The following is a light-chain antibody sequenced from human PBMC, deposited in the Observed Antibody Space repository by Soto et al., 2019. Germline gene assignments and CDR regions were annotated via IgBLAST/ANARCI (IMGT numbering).Light chain of an antibody. CDR1: QGISNW. Sequence: DIQMTQSRASVSSSVGDRVTIAFLASQGISNWLAWYRQKPGKAPDLLISSASSLQSGVPSRFSGSGSGTDFTLTISSLQPEDFAIYYCQQTHSFPITFGQGTRLEIK. CDR3: QQTHSFPIT. J-gene: IGKJ5*01. V-gene: IGKV1D-12*01. CDR2: SAS.